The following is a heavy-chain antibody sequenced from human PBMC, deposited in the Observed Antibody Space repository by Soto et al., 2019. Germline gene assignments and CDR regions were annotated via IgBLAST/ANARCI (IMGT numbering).Heavy chain of an antibody. CDR2: ISFDGRNK. V-gene: IGHV3-30*04. Sequence: QVQLVESGGGVVHPGRSLRLSCVASGFTFSTYAMHWVRQAPGKGLAWVAVISFDGRNKFYADSVKGRFTISRDNSKNTVFLQMNSLRTEDTGVYYCARVLPVLPSSMPGCFDYGGQGALVTVSS. CDR3: ARVLPVLPSSMPGCFDY. J-gene: IGHJ4*02. CDR1: GFTFSTYA. D-gene: IGHD2-2*01.